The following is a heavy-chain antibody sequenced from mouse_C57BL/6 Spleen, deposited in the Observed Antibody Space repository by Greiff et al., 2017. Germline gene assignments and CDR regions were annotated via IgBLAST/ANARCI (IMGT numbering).Heavy chain of an antibody. V-gene: IGHV5-9-1*02. Sequence: EVQRVESGAGLVKPGGSLKLSCAASGFTFSSYAMSWVRQTPEKRLEWVAYISSGGDYIYYADTVKGRFTISRDNARNTLYLQMSSLKSEDTAMYYCTRETIVTSFAYWGQGTLVTVSA. J-gene: IGHJ3*01. CDR1: GFTFSSYA. CDR3: TRETIVTSFAY. D-gene: IGHD2-5*01. CDR2: ISSGGDYI.